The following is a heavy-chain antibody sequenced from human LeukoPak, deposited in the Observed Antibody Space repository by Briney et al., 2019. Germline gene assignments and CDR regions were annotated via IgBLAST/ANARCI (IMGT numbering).Heavy chain of an antibody. CDR2: IKQDGSKR. CDR1: GFTFSTYW. Sequence: PRGSLRLSCAASGFTFSTYWMSWVRQAPGKGLEWVANIKQDGSKRYYVDSVKGRFTISRDNAKNSLYLQMSTLRAEDTAVYYCARDLVAGALGYWGQGTLVTVSS. V-gene: IGHV3-7*01. J-gene: IGHJ4*02. D-gene: IGHD6-19*01. CDR3: ARDLVAGALGY.